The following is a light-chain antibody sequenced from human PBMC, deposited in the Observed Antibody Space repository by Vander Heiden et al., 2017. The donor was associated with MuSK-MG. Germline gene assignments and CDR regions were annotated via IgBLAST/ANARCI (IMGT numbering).Light chain of an antibody. CDR2: DVS. CDR1: SSDVGGYNY. V-gene: IGLV2-11*01. J-gene: IGLJ3*02. CDR3: CSYAGRYTRWV. Sequence: SALTQPRSVSGSPGQSVAISCTGTSSDVGGYNYVSWYQQHPGKAPKLMIYDVSKRPSGVPDRFSGSKSANTASLTISGLQAEDEADYYCCSYAGRYTRWVFGGGTKLTVL.